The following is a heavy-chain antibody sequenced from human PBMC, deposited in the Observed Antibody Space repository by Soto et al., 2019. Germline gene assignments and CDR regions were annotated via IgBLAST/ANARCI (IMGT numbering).Heavy chain of an antibody. D-gene: IGHD2-15*01. Sequence: QVQLVESGGGVVQPGRSLRLSCAASGFTFSSYAMHWVRQAPGKGLEWVAVISYDGSNHYYADSVKGRFTISRDNSKNTLYLQMNSLRAEDTAVYYCARDWSRWDYWGQGTLVTVSS. V-gene: IGHV3-30-3*01. CDR2: ISYDGSNH. CDR1: GFTFSSYA. J-gene: IGHJ4*02. CDR3: ARDWSRWDY.